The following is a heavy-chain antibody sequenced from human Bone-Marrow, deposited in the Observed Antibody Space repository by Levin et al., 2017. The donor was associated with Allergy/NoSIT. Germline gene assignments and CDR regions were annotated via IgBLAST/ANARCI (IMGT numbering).Heavy chain of an antibody. CDR1: GYSFSTYW. CDR3: ARRNSGYYSGFDN. Sequence: AASVKVSCQTSGYSFSTYWIAWVRQMPGKGLEWMGIIYPGDSDTTYSPSFQGHVTISADKSINTAYLQWTSLKASDTAMYYCARRNSGYYSGFDNWGQGTLVTVSS. V-gene: IGHV5-51*01. J-gene: IGHJ4*02. CDR2: IYPGDSDT. D-gene: IGHD3-22*01.